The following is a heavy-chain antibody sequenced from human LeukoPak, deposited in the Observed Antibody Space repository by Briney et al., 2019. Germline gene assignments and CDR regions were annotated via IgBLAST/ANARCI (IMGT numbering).Heavy chain of an antibody. D-gene: IGHD6-19*01. V-gene: IGHV3-74*01. CDR1: GFTFSSYW. CDR3: ARRGAASGAFDI. Sequence: GGSLRLSCAASGFTFSSYWMHWVRQAPGKGLVWVSRINSDGSSTTYADSVKGRFTISRDNAKNTLYLQMNSLRAEDTAVYYCARRGAASGAFDIWGQGTMVTVSS. J-gene: IGHJ3*02. CDR2: INSDGSST.